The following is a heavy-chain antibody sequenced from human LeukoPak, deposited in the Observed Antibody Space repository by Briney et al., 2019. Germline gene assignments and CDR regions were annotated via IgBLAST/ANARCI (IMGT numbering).Heavy chain of an antibody. CDR3: ARSPPYYYDGSGYCVYCFDY. J-gene: IGHJ4*02. CDR1: GCSLSSFY. CDR2: IYNTGTT. V-gene: IGHV4-4*07. Sequence: SETLSLTCTVSGCSLSSFYWTWIRLPAGKGLEWVWRIYNTGTTVYNPSLMSRLTMSLEKSTNNFSLKLSSVTAADTAVYFCARSPPYYYDGSGYCVYCFDYWGQGTLVTVSS. D-gene: IGHD3-22*01.